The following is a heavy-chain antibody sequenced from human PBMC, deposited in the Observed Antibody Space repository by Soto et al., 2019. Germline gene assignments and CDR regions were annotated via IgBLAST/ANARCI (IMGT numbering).Heavy chain of an antibody. J-gene: IGHJ4*02. CDR3: ARDGYNSGYFDY. V-gene: IGHV3-33*01. CDR1: GFTFSSYG. D-gene: IGHD5-12*01. Sequence: GGSLRLSCAASGFTFSSYGMHWVRQAPGKGLEWVAVIWYDGSNKYYADSVKGRFTISRDNSKNTLYLQINSLRAEDTAVYYCARDGYNSGYFDYWGQGTLVTVS. CDR2: IWYDGSNK.